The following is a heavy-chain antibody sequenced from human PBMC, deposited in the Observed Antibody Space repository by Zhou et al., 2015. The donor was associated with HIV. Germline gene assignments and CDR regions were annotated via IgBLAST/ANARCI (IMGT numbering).Heavy chain of an antibody. D-gene: IGHD6-19*01. J-gene: IGHJ6*01. CDR3: ARLHERQWLVLSDYYYGMDV. V-gene: IGHV1-69*12. CDR2: IIPIFGTA. Sequence: QVQLVQSGAEVKKPGSSVKVSCKASGGTFSSYAISWVRQAPGQGLEWMGGIIPIFGTANYAQKFQGRVTITADESTSTAYMELSSLRSEDTAVYYCARLHERQWLVLSDYYYGMDVVGTKGPRSPSPQ. CDR1: GGTFSSYA.